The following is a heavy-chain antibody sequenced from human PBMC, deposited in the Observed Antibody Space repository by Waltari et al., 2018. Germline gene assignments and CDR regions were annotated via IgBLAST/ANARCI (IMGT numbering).Heavy chain of an antibody. Sequence: EVQLLESGGGLVQPGGSLRLSCAASGFTFGSYAMSWVRQAPGKGLDVVSVIYSGGSTYYADSVKGRFTISRDNSKNTLYLQMNSLRAEDTAVYYCAKDIGDSTISFDYWGQGTLVTVSS. J-gene: IGHJ4*02. CDR2: IYSGGST. V-gene: IGHV3-23*03. CDR3: AKDIGDSTISFDY. D-gene: IGHD4-17*01. CDR1: GFTFGSYA.